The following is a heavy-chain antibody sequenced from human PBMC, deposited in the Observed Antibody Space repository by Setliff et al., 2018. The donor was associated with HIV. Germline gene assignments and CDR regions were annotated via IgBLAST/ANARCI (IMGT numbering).Heavy chain of an antibody. CDR2: ISAYNGNT. V-gene: IGHV1-18*01. D-gene: IGHD2-2*01. Sequence: AASVKVSCKASGYTFTSYGISWVRQAPGQGLEWMGWISAYNGNTNYAQKLQGRVTMTTDTSTSTTYMELTSLRSDDTAVYYCARWSCGRATCYDSPYNWFDPWGQGTLVTAPQ. J-gene: IGHJ5*02. CDR1: GYTFTSYG. CDR3: ARWSCGRATCYDSPYNWFDP.